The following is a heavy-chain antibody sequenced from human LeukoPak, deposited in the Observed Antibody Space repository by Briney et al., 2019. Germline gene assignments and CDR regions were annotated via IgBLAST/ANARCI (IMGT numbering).Heavy chain of an antibody. CDR3: AKDTGLVAATRYYFDY. CDR1: GFTFSSYG. V-gene: IGHV3-33*06. J-gene: IGHJ4*02. CDR2: IWYDGNNK. D-gene: IGHD1-26*01. Sequence: QSGGSLRLSCAASGFTFSSYGMHWVRQAPGKGLEWVAVIWYDGNNKYYADSVKGRFTISRDNSQSTLYLQMNSLRVEDTAVYYCAKDTGLVAATRYYFDYWGQGTLVTVSS.